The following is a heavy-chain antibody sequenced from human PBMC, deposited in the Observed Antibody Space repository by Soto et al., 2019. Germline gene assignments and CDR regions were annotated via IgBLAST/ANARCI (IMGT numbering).Heavy chain of an antibody. CDR1: GFTFSTYT. D-gene: IGHD6-13*01. CDR2: ISGSGGST. CDR3: AKVGYSSSWYEEIVGFSYFDY. Sequence: GGSLRLSCVASGFTFSTYTMSLVRRAPGKGLEWVSVISGSGGSTYYADSVKGRFTISRDNSKNMLYLQMNSLRAEDTAVYYCAKVGYSSSWYEEIVGFSYFDYWGQGTLVTVSS. V-gene: IGHV3-23*01. J-gene: IGHJ4*02.